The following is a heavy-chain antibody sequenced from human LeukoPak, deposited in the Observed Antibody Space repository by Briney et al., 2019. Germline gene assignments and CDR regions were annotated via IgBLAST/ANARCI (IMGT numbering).Heavy chain of an antibody. CDR3: ARRTTSGWYSAAFDI. CDR2: IYYSGST. CDR1: GGSISSYY. J-gene: IGHJ3*02. Sequence: SETQSLTCTVSGGSISSYYWSWIRQPPGKGLEWIGYIYYSGSTNYNPSLKSRVTISVDTSKNQFSLKLSSVTAADTAVYYCARRTTSGWYSAAFDIWGQGTMVTVSS. D-gene: IGHD6-19*01. V-gene: IGHV4-59*08.